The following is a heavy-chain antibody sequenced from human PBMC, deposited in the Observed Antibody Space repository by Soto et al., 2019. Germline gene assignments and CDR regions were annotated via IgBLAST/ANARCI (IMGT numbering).Heavy chain of an antibody. D-gene: IGHD3-10*01. CDR2: IRHDGSEV. V-gene: IGHV3-7*01. CDR1: GFTFRSYW. CDR3: SRLWSYYDSAGLSSYLDS. Sequence: EVQLVEFGGGLVQPGGSLRLSCEASGFTFRSYWMTWVRQAPGKGLEWVANIRHDGSEVYYVDSVTGRFTISRDNTKISLYLQMMSLRAEDTAVYYGSRLWSYYDSAGLSSYLDSGGQGTLVTVSS. J-gene: IGHJ4*02.